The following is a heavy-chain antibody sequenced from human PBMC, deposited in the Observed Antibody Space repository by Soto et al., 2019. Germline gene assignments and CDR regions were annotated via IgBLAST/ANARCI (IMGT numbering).Heavy chain of an antibody. J-gene: IGHJ5*02. CDR2: INAGNGNT. CDR1: GYTFTSYA. D-gene: IGHD3-10*01. CDR3: ARGYGSGSYYNVPRSSRYWDWFDP. V-gene: IGHV1-3*01. Sequence: ASVKVSCKASGYTFTSYAMHWVRQAPGQRLEWMGWINAGNGNTKYSQKFQGRVTITRDTSASTAYMELSSLRSEDTAVYYCARGYGSGSYYNVPRSSRYWDWFDPWGQGTLVTVSS.